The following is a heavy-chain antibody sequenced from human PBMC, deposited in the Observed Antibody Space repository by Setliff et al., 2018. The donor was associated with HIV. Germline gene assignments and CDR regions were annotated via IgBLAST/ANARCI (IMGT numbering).Heavy chain of an antibody. CDR3: ARAGHRPRNYYYYYMDV. CDR1: GYIFTGSY. V-gene: IGHV1-2*02. J-gene: IGHJ6*03. CDR2: INPNSGGA. Sequence: ASVKVSCKASGYIFTGSYIHWVRQAPGQGLEWMGWINPNSGGANYAEKFQGRVTMTTDTSTGTAYMELRSLRSDDTAVYYCARAGHRPRNYYYYYMDVWGKGTTVTVSS.